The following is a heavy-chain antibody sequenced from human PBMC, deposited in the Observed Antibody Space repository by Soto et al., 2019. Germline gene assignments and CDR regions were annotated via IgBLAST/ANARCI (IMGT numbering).Heavy chain of an antibody. Sequence: GGSLRLSCAASGFTVSSNYMSWVRQAPGKGLEWVSVIYSGGSTYYADSVKGRFTISRDNSKNTLYLQMNSLRAEDTAVYYCAREANYYYGMDVWGQGTTVTVSS. CDR3: AREANYYYGMDV. CDR1: GFTVSSNY. CDR2: IYSGGST. J-gene: IGHJ6*02. V-gene: IGHV3-66*01.